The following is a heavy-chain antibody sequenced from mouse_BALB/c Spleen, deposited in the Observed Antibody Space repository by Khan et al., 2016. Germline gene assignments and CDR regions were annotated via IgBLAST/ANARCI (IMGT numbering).Heavy chain of an antibody. CDR3: AREDNGNYGDYFDY. CDR2: INTGDST. D-gene: IGHD2-1*01. V-gene: IGHV5-6-5*01. Sequence: EVELVESGGGLVKPGGSLKLSCAASGCTFRNYALSWVRQTPEKRLEWVASINTGDSTYYGDSVKGRFTISRDNARNILYLQMSSLRSEDTAMFYCAREDNGNYGDYFDYWGQGTTLTVSS. CDR1: GCTFRNYA. J-gene: IGHJ2*01.